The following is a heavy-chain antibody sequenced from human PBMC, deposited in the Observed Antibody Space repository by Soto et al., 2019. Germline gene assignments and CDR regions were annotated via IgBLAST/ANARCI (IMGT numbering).Heavy chain of an antibody. CDR3: AKDGPDDSSGYFSFEY. Sequence: GGSLRLSCAASGFTFSNYWMNWVRQAPGKGLEWVANIKQDGGEKNYVDSVKGRFTISRDNAKNSLYLQMNSLSADDTAVFYCAKDGPDDSSGYFSFEYWGQGTLVTVSS. CDR1: GFTFSNYW. V-gene: IGHV3-7*03. D-gene: IGHD3-22*01. CDR2: IKQDGGEK. J-gene: IGHJ4*02.